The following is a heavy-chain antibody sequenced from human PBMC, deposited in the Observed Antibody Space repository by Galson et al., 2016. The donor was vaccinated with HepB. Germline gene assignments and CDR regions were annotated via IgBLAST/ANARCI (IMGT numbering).Heavy chain of an antibody. V-gene: IGHV5-10-1*01. J-gene: IGHJ4*02. CDR2: IDPSGSYT. CDR1: GYSFTSYW. Sequence: QSGAEVKKPGESLRISCKTSGYSFTSYWISWVRQMPGNGLEWMGRIDPSGSYTKYSPSFRGHVTISVDKSTSTAYLEFTSLKSSDNAMYYCARHCSGGSCYHPDDWGQGTLVTVSS. D-gene: IGHD2-15*01. CDR3: ARHCSGGSCYHPDD.